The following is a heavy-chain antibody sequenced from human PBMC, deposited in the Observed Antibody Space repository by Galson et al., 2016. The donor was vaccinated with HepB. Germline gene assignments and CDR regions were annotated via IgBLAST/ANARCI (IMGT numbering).Heavy chain of an antibody. CDR2: TYYRSKWSN. Sequence: CAISGDSVSSNSAAWNWVRQSPSRGLEWLGRTYYRSKWSNEYEESLKSRLTINPDTTKNQFSLHLTSLTPEDTALYYCVREQIIPSAGGGNYFDSWGQGTLVTVSS. J-gene: IGHJ4*02. D-gene: IGHD3-3*01. V-gene: IGHV6-1*01. CDR3: VREQIIPSAGGGNYFDS. CDR1: GDSVSSNSAA.